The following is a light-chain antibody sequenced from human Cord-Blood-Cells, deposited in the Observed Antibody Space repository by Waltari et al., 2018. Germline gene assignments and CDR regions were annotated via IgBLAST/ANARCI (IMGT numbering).Light chain of an antibody. Sequence: SYELTQPPSVSVSPGQTASITCSGDKLGDKYACWYHQKPGQSPVLVIYQDSKRPSGIPERFSGSNSGNTATLTISGTQAMDEADYYCQAWDSSTAVFGGGTTLTVL. CDR2: QDS. V-gene: IGLV3-1*01. CDR1: KLGDKY. J-gene: IGLJ3*02. CDR3: QAWDSSTAV.